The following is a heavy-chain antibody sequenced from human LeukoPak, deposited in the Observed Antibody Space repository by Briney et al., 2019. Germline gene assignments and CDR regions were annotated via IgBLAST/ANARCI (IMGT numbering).Heavy chain of an antibody. D-gene: IGHD2-2*01. CDR3: ARGEDIVVVPAALGAFDI. CDR2: IIPIFGTA. CDR1: GGTFSSYA. V-gene: IGHV1-69*05. Sequence: SVKVSCKASGGTFSSYAISWVRQAPGQGLEWMGGIIPIFGTANYAQKFQGRVTITTDESTSTAYMELSSLRSEDTAVYYCARGEDIVVVPAALGAFDIWGQGTMVTVSS. J-gene: IGHJ3*02.